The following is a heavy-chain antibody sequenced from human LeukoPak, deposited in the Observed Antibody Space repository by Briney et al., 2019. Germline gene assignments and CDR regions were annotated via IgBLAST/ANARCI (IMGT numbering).Heavy chain of an antibody. CDR1: GFTFNKAR. J-gene: IGHJ4*02. CDR3: TTAQFFNSSGSLAY. V-gene: IGHV3-15*01. Sequence: GGSLRLSCAASGFTFNKARMNWVRQGPGKGLEWVGRFTSKTDGGTTDYAAPVRGRFTISRDDSKDTLYLQMNSLKTEDTAVYYCTTAQFFNSSGSLAYWGQGTLVTVSS. D-gene: IGHD3-22*01. CDR2: FTSKTDGGTT.